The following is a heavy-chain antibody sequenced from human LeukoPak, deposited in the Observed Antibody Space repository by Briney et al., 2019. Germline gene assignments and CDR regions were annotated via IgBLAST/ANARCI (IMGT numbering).Heavy chain of an antibody. V-gene: IGHV3-23*01. J-gene: IGHJ3*02. D-gene: IGHD3-3*01. Sequence: GGSLRLSCAASGFTFSSYAMSWVRQAPGKGLEWVSAISGSGGSTYYADSVKGRFPISRDNSKNTLYLQMNSLRAEDTAVYYCVMGGPYYDFWSGYYGAFDIWGQGTMVTVSS. CDR1: GFTFSSYA. CDR2: ISGSGGST. CDR3: VMGGPYYDFWSGYYGAFDI.